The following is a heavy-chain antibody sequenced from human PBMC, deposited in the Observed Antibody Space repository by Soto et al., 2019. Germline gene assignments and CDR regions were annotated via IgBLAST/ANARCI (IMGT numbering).Heavy chain of an antibody. D-gene: IGHD4-17*01. V-gene: IGHV1-58*01. CDR1: GFTFTSSA. CDR2: IVVGSGNT. Sequence: AVKVSCKASGFTFTSSAVHGVRQARGQRREWIGWIVVGSGNTNYAQKFQERVTITRDMSTRTAYMELSSLRSEDTAVYYCAADGPPTETNEGFYFDYWGPGTLVNVPS. CDR3: AADGPPTETNEGFYFDY. J-gene: IGHJ4*02.